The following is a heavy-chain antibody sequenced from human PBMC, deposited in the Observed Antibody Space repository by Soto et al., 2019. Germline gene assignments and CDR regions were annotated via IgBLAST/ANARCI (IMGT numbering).Heavy chain of an antibody. D-gene: IGHD2-2*01. V-gene: IGHV1-69*01. CDR2: IIPIFGTP. J-gene: IGHJ4*02. CDR3: ARVHRPPAPAEPVILED. Sequence: QVQLVQSGAEVKKPGSSVKVSCKASGDSFNSYAINWVRQARGQGLEWMGGIIPIFGTPNYAQNFQGRVTIPAEEATTTAYMDLSDLNSEDTGMYFCARVHRPPAPAEPVILEDWGQGTLVSV. CDR1: GDSFNSYA.